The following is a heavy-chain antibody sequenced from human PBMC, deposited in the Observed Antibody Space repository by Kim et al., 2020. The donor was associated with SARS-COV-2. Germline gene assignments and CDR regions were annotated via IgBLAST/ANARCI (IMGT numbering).Heavy chain of an antibody. J-gene: IGHJ4*02. Sequence: TYYPDAVKGRFTISRDNSKNTVYLQMNSLRAEDTAVYYCAKYSSGWEIDYWGQGTLVTVSS. V-gene: IGHV3-23*01. CDR3: AKYSSGWEIDY. CDR2: T. D-gene: IGHD6-19*01.